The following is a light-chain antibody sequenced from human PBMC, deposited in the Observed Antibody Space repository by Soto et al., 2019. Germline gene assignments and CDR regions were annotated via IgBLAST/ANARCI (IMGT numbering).Light chain of an antibody. CDR3: AAWDGSLNVYV. Sequence: QLVLTQPPSASGTPGQRVTISCSGSSSSIGSNSVNLYQQLPRTAPKVLIYTNSQRPSGVPDRFSGSKSGTSASLAISGLQPEDEADYYCAAWDGSLNVYVFGTGTKLTVL. J-gene: IGLJ1*01. V-gene: IGLV1-44*01. CDR1: SSSIGSNS. CDR2: TNS.